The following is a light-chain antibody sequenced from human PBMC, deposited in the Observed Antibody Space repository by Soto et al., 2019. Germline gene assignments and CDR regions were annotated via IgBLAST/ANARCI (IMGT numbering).Light chain of an antibody. V-gene: IGLV1-40*01. CDR3: QSYDSSLGGSRV. CDR1: SSNIGEGYD. Sequence: QSVLTQPPSVSGAPGQRVTISCTGSSSNIGEGYDVHWYQQLPGTAPKLLIYGNTNRPSGVPDRFSGSKSGNSASLAIAGLQGEDDADYYCQSYDSSLGGSRVFGGGTKLTVL. J-gene: IGLJ3*02. CDR2: GNT.